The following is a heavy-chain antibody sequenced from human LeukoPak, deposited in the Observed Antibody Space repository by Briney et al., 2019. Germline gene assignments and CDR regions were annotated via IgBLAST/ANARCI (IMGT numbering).Heavy chain of an antibody. CDR1: GGSISSYY. CDR2: IYTSGST. D-gene: IGHD6-13*01. CDR3: ARDYSSSWDDAFDI. Sequence: KPSETLSLTCTVSGGSISSYYWSWIRQPAGKGLEWIGRIYTSGSTNYNPSLKSRVTMSVDTSKNQFSLKLSSVTAADTAVYYCARDYSSSWDDAFDIWGQGTMVTVSS. V-gene: IGHV4-4*07. J-gene: IGHJ3*02.